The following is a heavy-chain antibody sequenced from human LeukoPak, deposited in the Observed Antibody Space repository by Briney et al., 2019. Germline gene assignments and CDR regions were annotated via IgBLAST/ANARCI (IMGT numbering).Heavy chain of an antibody. CDR2: ISSSGSTI. V-gene: IGHV3-48*03. CDR1: GFTFSSYA. D-gene: IGHD3-9*01. CDR3: ARDTDYDILTGYFGVADY. J-gene: IGHJ4*02. Sequence: GGSLRLSCAASGFTFSSYAMSWVRQAPGKGLEWVSYISSSGSTIYYADSVKGRFTISRDNAKNSLYLQMNSLRAEDTAAYYCARDTDYDILTGYFGVADYWGQGTLVTVSS.